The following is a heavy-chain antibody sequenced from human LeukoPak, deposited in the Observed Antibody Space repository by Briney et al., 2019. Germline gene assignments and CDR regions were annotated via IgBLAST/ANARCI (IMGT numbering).Heavy chain of an antibody. CDR3: VGGPGWGVDS. Sequence: PGGSLRLSCAASGFTFSSYSMNWVRQAPGKGLQWVSYISPSSSDIHYADSVRGRFAISRDNAKNSLYLQMNSLRAEDTAVYYCVGGPGWGVDSRGQGTLVTVSS. CDR2: ISPSSSDI. V-gene: IGHV3-21*05. D-gene: IGHD3-16*01. J-gene: IGHJ5*01. CDR1: GFTFSSYS.